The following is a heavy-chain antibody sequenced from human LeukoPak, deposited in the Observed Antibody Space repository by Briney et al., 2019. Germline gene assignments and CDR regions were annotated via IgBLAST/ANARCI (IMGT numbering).Heavy chain of an antibody. D-gene: IGHD2-2*01. CDR2: IYYSGST. CDR1: GGSISSSSYY. Sequence: SETLSLTCTVSGGSISSSSYYWGWIRQPPGKGLEWIGSIYYSGSTYYNPSLKSRVTISVDTSKNQFSLKLSSVTAADTAVYYCAREGVPAAMCDYWGQGTLVTVSS. J-gene: IGHJ4*02. V-gene: IGHV4-39*01. CDR3: AREGVPAAMCDY.